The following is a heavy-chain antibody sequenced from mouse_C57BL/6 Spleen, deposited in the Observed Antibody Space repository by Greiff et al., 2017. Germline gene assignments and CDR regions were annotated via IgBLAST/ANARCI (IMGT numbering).Heavy chain of an antibody. CDR3: ARWCYGNYVDY. CDR2: IYPSDSAT. V-gene: IGHV1-61*01. D-gene: IGHD2-1*01. J-gene: IGHJ2*01. Sequence: QVQLQQPGAELVRPGSSVKLSCKASGYTFTSYWMDWVKQRPGQGLEWIGNIYPSDSATHYNQKFKDKATLTVDKSSSTAYMQLSSLTSEDSAVDYCARWCYGNYVDYWGQGTTLTVSS. CDR1: GYTFTSYW.